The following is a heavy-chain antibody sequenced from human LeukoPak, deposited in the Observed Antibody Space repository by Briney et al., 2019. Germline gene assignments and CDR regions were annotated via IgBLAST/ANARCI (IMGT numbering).Heavy chain of an antibody. D-gene: IGHD6-13*01. Sequence: PGESLKISCKGSGYSFISYWIGWVRQMPGKGLEWMGIIYPGDSDTRYSPSFQGQVTISADKSTNTVYLQWRSLKASDTATYYCARRARKAASPLEYFESWGQGTPVTVYS. V-gene: IGHV5-51*01. J-gene: IGHJ1*01. CDR3: ARRARKAASPLEYFES. CDR1: GYSFISYW. CDR2: IYPGDSDT.